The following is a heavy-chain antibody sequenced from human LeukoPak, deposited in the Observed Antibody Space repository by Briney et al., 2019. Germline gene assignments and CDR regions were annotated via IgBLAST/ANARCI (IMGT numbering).Heavy chain of an antibody. Sequence: SVKVSCKASGFTFTSSAVQWVRQARGQRLEWIGWIVVGSGNTNYAQKFQGRVTMTEDTSTDTAYMELSSLRSEDTAVYYCAREDYGGDAFDYWGQGTLVTVSS. D-gene: IGHD4-23*01. CDR2: IVVGSGNT. CDR1: GFTFTSSA. CDR3: AREDYGGDAFDY. V-gene: IGHV1-58*01. J-gene: IGHJ4*02.